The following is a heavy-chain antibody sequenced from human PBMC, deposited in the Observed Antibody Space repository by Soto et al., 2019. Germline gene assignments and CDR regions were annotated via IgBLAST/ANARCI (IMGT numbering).Heavy chain of an antibody. CDR2: ISSSGSTI. CDR3: ARAPEGREGYSGYDYTIDWYFDL. D-gene: IGHD5-12*01. Sequence: QVQLVESGGGLVKPGGSLRLSCAASGFTFSDYYMSWIRQAPGKGLEWVSYISSSGSTIYYADSVKGRFTISRDNAKNSLYLQMNSLRAEDTAVYYCARAPEGREGYSGYDYTIDWYFDLWGRGTLVTLSS. CDR1: GFTFSDYY. V-gene: IGHV3-11*01. J-gene: IGHJ2*01.